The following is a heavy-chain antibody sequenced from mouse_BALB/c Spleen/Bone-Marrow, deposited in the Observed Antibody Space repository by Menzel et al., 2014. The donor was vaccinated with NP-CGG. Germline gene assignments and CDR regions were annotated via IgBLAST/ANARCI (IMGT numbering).Heavy chain of an antibody. J-gene: IGHJ2*01. V-gene: IGHV3-8*02. CDR2: ISYSGST. CDR1: GDSITSDY. D-gene: IGHD2-1*01. CDR3: ARSGGNYDYLAY. Sequence: VQLEESGPSLVKPSQSLSITCSVTGDSITSDYWNWIRKFPGNKLEYLGYISYSGSTYYNPSLKSRMSITRDTSKNQYYLKLNCVNTEDTATYYCARSGGNYDYLAYWGQGTPLTVSS.